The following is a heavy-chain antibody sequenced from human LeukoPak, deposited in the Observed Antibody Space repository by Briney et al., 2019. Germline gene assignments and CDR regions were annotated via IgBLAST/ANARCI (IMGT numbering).Heavy chain of an antibody. CDR2: IKGDGNEK. V-gene: IGHV3-7*01. CDR1: GFSFSRYW. D-gene: IGHD3-10*01. Sequence: QPGGSLRLSCAASGFSFSRYWMNWVRQAPGKGLGWVANIKGDGNEKNYVDSVKGRFSTSRDNARNSLYLQMDSLRAEDTAVYYCAKEGAYPIITYDSWGQGDLVSVSS. CDR3: AKEGAYPIITYDS. J-gene: IGHJ5*01.